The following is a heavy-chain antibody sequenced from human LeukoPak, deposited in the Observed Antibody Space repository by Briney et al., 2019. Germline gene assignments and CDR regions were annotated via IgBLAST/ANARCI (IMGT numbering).Heavy chain of an antibody. D-gene: IGHD2-15*01. CDR3: ARVVRVVVVAATRGYYYYYMDV. Sequence: PSETLSLTCTVSGGSISSGSYYWSWIRQPAGKGLEWIGRIYTSGSTNYNPSLKSRVTTSVDTSKNQFSLKLSSVTAADTAVYYCARVVRVVVVAATRGYYYYYMDVWGKGTTVTVSS. CDR2: IYTSGST. V-gene: IGHV4-61*02. CDR1: GGSISSGSYY. J-gene: IGHJ6*03.